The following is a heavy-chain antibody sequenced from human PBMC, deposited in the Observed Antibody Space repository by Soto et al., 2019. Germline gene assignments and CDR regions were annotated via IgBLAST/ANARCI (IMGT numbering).Heavy chain of an antibody. CDR2: IYYTGYT. Sequence: SEILSLTCTVSGGSISSYYWSWIRQFPGKGLEWIGYIYYTGYTNFNPSLHSRVTISVDTSKNQFSLKLSSVTAADTAVYYCARGAEAVAGTLDSWGQGTPVTVSS. J-gene: IGHJ4*02. CDR3: ARGAEAVAGTLDS. CDR1: GGSISSYY. D-gene: IGHD6-13*01. V-gene: IGHV4-59*08.